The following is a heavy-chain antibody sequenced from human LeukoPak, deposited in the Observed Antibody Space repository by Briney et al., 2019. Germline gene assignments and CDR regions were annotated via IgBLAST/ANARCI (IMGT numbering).Heavy chain of an antibody. CDR1: GFTFSSYE. CDR3: ARWGVGSNY. Sequence: GGSLRLSCAASGFTFSSYEMNWVREAPGKGLEGVSYISSSGSTRYYADSLKGRFTISRDNAKNSLYLQMNSLRAEDTAVYYCARWGVGSNYWGKGTLVTVSS. V-gene: IGHV3-48*03. D-gene: IGHD1-26*01. CDR2: ISSSGSTR. J-gene: IGHJ4*02.